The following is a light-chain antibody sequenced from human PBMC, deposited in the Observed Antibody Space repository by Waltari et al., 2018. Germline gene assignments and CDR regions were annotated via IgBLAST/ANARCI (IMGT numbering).Light chain of an antibody. Sequence: QSALTQPRSVSGSPGQSVTISCTGTSSDVGGYNYVSWYQQHTGKAPKLMIYDVSKRPSGVPDRFSGSKSGNTASLTISGLQAEDEADYYCCSYAGSYTFEGVFGGGTKLTVL. J-gene: IGLJ2*01. CDR2: DVS. V-gene: IGLV2-11*01. CDR3: CSYAGSYTFEGV. CDR1: SSDVGGYNY.